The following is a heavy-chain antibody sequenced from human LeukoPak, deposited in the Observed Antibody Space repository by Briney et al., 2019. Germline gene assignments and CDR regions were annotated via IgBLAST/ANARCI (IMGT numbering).Heavy chain of an antibody. J-gene: IGHJ6*03. V-gene: IGHV3-49*03. CDR2: IRSKAYGGTT. D-gene: IGHD2-2*02. CDR1: GFTFGDYA. Sequence: GGSLRLSCTASGFTFGDYAMSWFRQAPGKGLEWVGFIRSKAYGGTTEYAASVKGRFTISRDDSKSIAYLQMNSLKTEDTAVYYCTTVDRSYCSSTSCYTDYYYYYMDVWGKGTTVTVSS. CDR3: TTVDRSYCSSTSCYTDYYYYYMDV.